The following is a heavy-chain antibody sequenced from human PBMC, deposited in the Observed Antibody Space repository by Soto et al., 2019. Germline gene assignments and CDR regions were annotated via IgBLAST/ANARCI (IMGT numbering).Heavy chain of an antibody. J-gene: IGHJ1*01. V-gene: IGHV4-39*01. CDR3: ARNYYDSSGYYFYYQH. CDR1: GGSISSSSYS. Sequence: ETLSLTCTVSGGSISSSSYSWGWIRQPPGKGLEWIGSIYYTGSTYYNPSLRSRVTVSVDTSKNQFSLRLSSLTAADTAVYYCARNYYDSSGYYFYYQHWGQGTLVTVSS. CDR2: IYYTGST. D-gene: IGHD3-22*01.